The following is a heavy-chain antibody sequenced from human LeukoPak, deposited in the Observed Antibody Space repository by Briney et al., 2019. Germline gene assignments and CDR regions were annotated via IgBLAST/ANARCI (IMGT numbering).Heavy chain of an antibody. CDR1: GYTFTSYG. V-gene: IGHV1-18*01. J-gene: IGHJ4*02. CDR2: ISAYNGNT. CDR3: ASTTMVRGVQIDY. D-gene: IGHD3-10*01. Sequence: GASVKVSCKASGYTFTSYGISWVRQAPGQGLEWMGWISAYNGNTNYAQKLQGRVTMTTDTSTSTAYMELSSLRSEDTAVYYCASTTMVRGVQIDYWGQGTLVTVSS.